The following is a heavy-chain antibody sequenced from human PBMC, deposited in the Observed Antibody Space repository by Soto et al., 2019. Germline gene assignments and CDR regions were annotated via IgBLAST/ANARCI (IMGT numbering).Heavy chain of an antibody. V-gene: IGHV1-69*04. D-gene: IGHD3-22*01. Sequence: SVKVSCKASGYTFTSYAISWVRQAPGQGLEWMGRIIPILGIANYAQKFQGRVTITADKSTSTAYMELSSLRSEDTAVYYCARENYYDSSGYYYVYAFDIWGQGTMVTVSS. CDR3: ARENYYDSSGYYYVYAFDI. CDR2: IIPILGIA. J-gene: IGHJ3*02. CDR1: GYTFTSYA.